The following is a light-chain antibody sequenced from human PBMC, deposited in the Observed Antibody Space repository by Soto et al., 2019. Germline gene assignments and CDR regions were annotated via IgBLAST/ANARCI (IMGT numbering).Light chain of an antibody. V-gene: IGKV1-12*01. CDR2: AAT. CDR3: LQVANFPRT. J-gene: IGKJ1*01. CDR1: QDINSR. Sequence: DIQMTQSPSSVSASVGDTFTITCRARQDINSRLAWFQQQPGRPPKYVIQAATMLQSGFPSRFAGSGSGRDFTLTIHTLQPEDSATYYCLQVANFPRTFGQGTKVE.